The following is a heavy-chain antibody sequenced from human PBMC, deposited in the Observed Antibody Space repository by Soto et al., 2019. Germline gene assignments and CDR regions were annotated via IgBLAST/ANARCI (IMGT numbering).Heavy chain of an antibody. J-gene: IGHJ6*02. CDR1: GSTFTSYY. CDR2: INPSGGST. Sequence: XSVKVSCKESGSTFTSYYMNLVRQAPGQGLEWMGIINPSGGSTSYAQKFQGRVTMTRDTSTSTVYMELSSLRSEDTAVYYCARGVGATKSYYYYYGMDVWGQGTTVTVS. CDR3: ARGVGATKSYYYYYGMDV. D-gene: IGHD1-26*01. V-gene: IGHV1-46*01.